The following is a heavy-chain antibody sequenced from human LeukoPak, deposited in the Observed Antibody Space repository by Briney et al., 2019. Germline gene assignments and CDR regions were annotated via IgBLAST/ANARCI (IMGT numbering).Heavy chain of an antibody. D-gene: IGHD6-6*01. CDR1: GFTFSSYW. CDR3: ARGRSSTHYYYYYMDV. Sequence: GGSLRLSCAASGFTFSSYWMHWVRQAPGRGLVWVSRINSDGSSTSYADSVKGRFTISRDNAKNSLYLQMNSLRAEDTAVYYCARGRSSTHYYYYYMDVWGKGTTVTVSS. CDR2: INSDGSST. V-gene: IGHV3-74*01. J-gene: IGHJ6*03.